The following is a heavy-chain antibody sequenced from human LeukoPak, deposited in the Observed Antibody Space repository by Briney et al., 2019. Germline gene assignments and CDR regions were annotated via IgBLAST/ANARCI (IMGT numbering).Heavy chain of an antibody. Sequence: SETLSLTCTVSGGSISSYYWSWIRQPPGKGLEWIGYIYYSGSTNYNPSLKSRVTISVDTSKNQFSLKLSSVTAADTAVYYCARGFQYYYDSSGSGGIDIWGQGTMVTVSS. D-gene: IGHD3-22*01. CDR3: ARGFQYYYDSSGSGGIDI. V-gene: IGHV4-59*01. CDR2: IYYSGST. J-gene: IGHJ3*02. CDR1: GGSISSYY.